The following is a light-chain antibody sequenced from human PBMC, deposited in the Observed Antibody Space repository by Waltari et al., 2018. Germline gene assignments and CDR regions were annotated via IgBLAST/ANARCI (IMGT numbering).Light chain of an antibody. CDR2: KAS. CDR3: QLYNSYSYT. CDR1: QSISNW. J-gene: IGKJ2*01. Sequence: DIQMIQSPSTLSASVGDRVTITCRASQSISNWLAWYQQRPGKAPKLLIYKASSLESGVPSRFSGSGSGTEFTLTITSLQPDDFATYYCQLYNSYSYTFGQGTKLEIK. V-gene: IGKV1-5*03.